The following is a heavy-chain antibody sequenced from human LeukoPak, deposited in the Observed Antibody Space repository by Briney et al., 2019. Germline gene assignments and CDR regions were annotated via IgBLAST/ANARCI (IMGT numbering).Heavy chain of an antibody. Sequence: SVKVSCKASGGTFSSYAISWVRQAPGQGLEWMGGIIPIFGTANYAQKFQGRVTITADESTSTAYMELSSLRSEDTAVYYCARGDYYDSSGLFPDGLDYWGQGTLVTVSS. CDR2: IIPIFGTA. CDR1: GGTFSSYA. D-gene: IGHD3-22*01. J-gene: IGHJ4*02. V-gene: IGHV1-69*13. CDR3: ARGDYYDSSGLFPDGLDY.